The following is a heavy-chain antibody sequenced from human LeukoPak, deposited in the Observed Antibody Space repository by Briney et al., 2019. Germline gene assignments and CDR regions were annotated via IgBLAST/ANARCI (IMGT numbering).Heavy chain of an antibody. V-gene: IGHV3-30*02. Sequence: GGSLRLSCAASGFTFSSYGMHWVRQAPGKGLEWVAFIRYDGSNKYYADSVKGRFTISRDNSKNTLYLQMNSLRAEDTAVYYCAKTNYVWGSYPSHGYMDVWGKGTTVTISS. D-gene: IGHD3-16*02. CDR2: IRYDGSNK. CDR1: GFTFSSYG. CDR3: AKTNYVWGSYPSHGYMDV. J-gene: IGHJ6*03.